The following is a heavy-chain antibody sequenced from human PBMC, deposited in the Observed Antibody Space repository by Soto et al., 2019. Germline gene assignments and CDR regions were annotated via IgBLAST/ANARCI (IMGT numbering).Heavy chain of an antibody. CDR3: ARDGYSNYAERSYYPNGMDV. D-gene: IGHD4-4*01. Sequence: SETLSLTCTVSGGSISSYYWSWIRQPAGKGLEWIGRIYTSGSTNYNPSLKSRVTMSVDTSKNQFSLKLSSVTAADTAVYYCARDGYSNYAERSYYPNGMDVCGQGISVTLSS. CDR1: GGSISSYY. CDR2: IYTSGST. V-gene: IGHV4-4*07. J-gene: IGHJ6*02.